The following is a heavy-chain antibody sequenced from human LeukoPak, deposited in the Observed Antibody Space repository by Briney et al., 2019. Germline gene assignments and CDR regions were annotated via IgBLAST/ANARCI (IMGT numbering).Heavy chain of an antibody. D-gene: IGHD3-10*01. CDR1: GYTFTSYY. Sequence: GASVKVSCKASGYTFTSYYLHWVRQAPGQGLEWMGVINPSADTTSYTEKFQGRVTMTRDMSTGTFYMELRSLTSEDTAMYYCARAYGSTSYYNYYLQYWGQGTLVTVSS. V-gene: IGHV1-46*01. CDR2: INPSADTT. CDR3: ARAYGSTSYYNYYLQY. J-gene: IGHJ4*02.